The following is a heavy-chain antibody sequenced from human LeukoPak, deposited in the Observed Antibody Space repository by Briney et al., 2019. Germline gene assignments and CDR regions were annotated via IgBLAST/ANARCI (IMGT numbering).Heavy chain of an antibody. V-gene: IGHV4-38-2*02. CDR1: GYSISSGYY. CDR2: IYHSGST. J-gene: IGHJ3*02. CDR3: ARDRDVGNAFDI. Sequence: SSETLSLTCTVSGYSISSGYYWGWIRQPPGKGLEWIGSIYHSGSTYYNPSLKSRGTISVDTSKNQFSLKLSSVTAADTAVYYCARDRDVGNAFDIWGQGTMVTVSS. D-gene: IGHD5-24*01.